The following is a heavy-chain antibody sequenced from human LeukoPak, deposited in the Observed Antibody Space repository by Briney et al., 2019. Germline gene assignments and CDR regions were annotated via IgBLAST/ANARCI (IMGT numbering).Heavy chain of an antibody. CDR3: ARDTFPVGGAFDI. CDR1: GFTFSDHY. V-gene: IGHV3-72*01. D-gene: IGHD6-19*01. J-gene: IGHJ3*02. CDR2: TRNKANSYTT. Sequence: GGSLRLSCAASGFTFSDHYMDRVRQAPGKGLEWVGRTRNKANSYTTEYAASVKGRFTISRDDSKNSLYLQMNSLKTEDTAVYYCARDTFPVGGAFDIWGQGTMVTVSS.